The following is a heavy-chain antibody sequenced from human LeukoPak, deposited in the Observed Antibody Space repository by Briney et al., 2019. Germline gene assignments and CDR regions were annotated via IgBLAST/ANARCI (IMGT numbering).Heavy chain of an antibody. CDR2: ISAYNGNT. D-gene: IGHD3-22*01. Sequence: ASVTVSSTASGYTFTNYGITWVRQAPGQGLEWMGWISAYNGNTNYAQTLQGRVTITTDTSTSTAYMELRRLRSDDTAVYYCAREGYYYDSSGYYSSWLDPWGQGTLVTVSS. CDR1: GYTFTNYG. CDR3: AREGYYYDSSGYYSSWLDP. V-gene: IGHV1-18*01. J-gene: IGHJ5*02.